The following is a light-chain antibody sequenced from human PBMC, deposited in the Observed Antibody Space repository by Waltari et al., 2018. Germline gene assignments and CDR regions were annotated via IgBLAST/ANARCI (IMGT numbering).Light chain of an antibody. CDR1: KLGDKY. J-gene: IGLJ2*01. CDR3: QAWDSGNVV. CDR2: QDS. Sequence: SYELTQPPSVSVSPGQPASITCSGDKLGDKYACWYQQKPGQSPVLVIFQDSKRPSGIPERFSGSNSGNTATLTISGTQAMDGADYYCQAWDSGNVVFGGGTKLTVL. V-gene: IGLV3-1*01.